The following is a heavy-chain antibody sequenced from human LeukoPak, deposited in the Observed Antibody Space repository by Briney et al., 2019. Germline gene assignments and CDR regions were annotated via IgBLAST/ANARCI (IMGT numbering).Heavy chain of an antibody. V-gene: IGHV1-2*06. Sequence: ASVKVSCKASGYTFTGYYMHWVRQAPGQGLEWMGRINPNSGGTNYAQKFQGRVTMIRDTSISTAYMELSRLRSDDTAVYYCAREHDSSGSDAFDIWGQGTMVTVSS. J-gene: IGHJ3*02. CDR3: AREHDSSGSDAFDI. D-gene: IGHD3-22*01. CDR2: INPNSGGT. CDR1: GYTFTGYY.